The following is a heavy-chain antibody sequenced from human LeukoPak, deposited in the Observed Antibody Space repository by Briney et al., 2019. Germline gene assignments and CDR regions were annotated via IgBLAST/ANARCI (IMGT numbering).Heavy chain of an antibody. J-gene: IGHJ4*02. CDR1: GGSISSYY. V-gene: IGHV4-4*07. D-gene: IGHD2-2*01. Sequence: SETLSLNCTVSGGSISSYYWSWIRQPTGNGLEWIGRIYTSGSTNYNPSLKSRVTMSVDTSKNQFSLKLSSVTAADTAVYYCARGRDIVVVPAEDYFDYWGQGTLVTVSS. CDR3: ARGRDIVVVPAEDYFDY. CDR2: IYTSGST.